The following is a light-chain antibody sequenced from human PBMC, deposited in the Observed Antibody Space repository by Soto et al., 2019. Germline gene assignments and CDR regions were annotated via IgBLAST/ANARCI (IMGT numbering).Light chain of an antibody. CDR1: SSDVGGYNY. CDR3: SSYVGTNSYV. J-gene: IGLJ1*01. V-gene: IGLV2-8*01. Sequence: QSALTQPPSASGSPGQSVTISCTGTSSDVGGYNYVSWYQHHPGKALKLIIYEVYKRPSGVPDRFSGSKSGNTAALTVSGLQAEDEADYYCSSYVGTNSYVFGTGTKLTV. CDR2: EVY.